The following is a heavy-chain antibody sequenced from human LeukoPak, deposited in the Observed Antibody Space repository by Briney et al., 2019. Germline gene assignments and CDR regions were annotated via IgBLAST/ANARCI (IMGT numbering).Heavy chain of an antibody. Sequence: GGSLRLSCAASGFTFSSYAMSWVREAPGKRLEWVSDISGSGGITYYADTVKGRFTISRDNSKNTLYLHLTSVRAEDSAVYYCAKTTGGDYHLWGKGTPVTVSS. J-gene: IGHJ4*02. V-gene: IGHV3-23*01. D-gene: IGHD4-17*01. CDR3: AKTTGGDYHL. CDR1: GFTFSSYA. CDR2: ISGSGGIT.